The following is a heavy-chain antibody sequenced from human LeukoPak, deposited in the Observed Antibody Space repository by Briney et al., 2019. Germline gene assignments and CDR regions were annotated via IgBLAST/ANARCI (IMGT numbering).Heavy chain of an antibody. Sequence: GRSLRLSCAASGFTFSRYAMHWVRQAPGKGLEWVAVISYDGSNKYYADSVKGRFTISRDNSKNTLYLQMNSLRAEDTAVYYCARVLAAAGSPYWGQGTLVTVSS. CDR3: ARVLAAAGSPY. J-gene: IGHJ4*02. D-gene: IGHD6-13*01. CDR1: GFTFSRYA. CDR2: ISYDGSNK. V-gene: IGHV3-30-3*01.